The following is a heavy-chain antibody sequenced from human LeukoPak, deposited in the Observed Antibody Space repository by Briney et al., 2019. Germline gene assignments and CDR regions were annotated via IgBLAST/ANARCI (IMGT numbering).Heavy chain of an antibody. CDR1: GFTFSSYG. CDR3: ANQWGEAFDI. J-gene: IGHJ3*02. Sequence: PGGSLRLSCAASGFTFSSYGMPWVRQAPGKGLEWVAVISYDGSNKYYADSVKGRFTISRDNSKNTLYLQMNSLRAEDTAVYYCANQWGEAFDIWGQGTMVTVSS. CDR2: ISYDGSNK. D-gene: IGHD1-26*01. V-gene: IGHV3-30*18.